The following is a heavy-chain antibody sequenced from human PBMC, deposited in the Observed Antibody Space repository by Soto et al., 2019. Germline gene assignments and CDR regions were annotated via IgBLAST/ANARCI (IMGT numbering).Heavy chain of an antibody. V-gene: IGHV3-30*18. D-gene: IGHD4-4*01. Sequence: GGSLRLSCAASGFTFSSYGMHWVRQAPGKGLEWVAVISYDGSNKYYADSVKGRFTISRDNSKNTLYLQMNSLRAEDTAVYYCAKEDRDYSNLYGMDVWGQGTTVTVSS. CDR3: AKEDRDYSNLYGMDV. J-gene: IGHJ6*02. CDR1: GFTFSSYG. CDR2: ISYDGSNK.